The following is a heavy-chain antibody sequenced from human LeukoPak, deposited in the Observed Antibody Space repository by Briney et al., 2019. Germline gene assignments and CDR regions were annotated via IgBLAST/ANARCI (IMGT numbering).Heavy chain of an antibody. CDR3: ARHGYTYGNFDY. J-gene: IGHJ4*02. V-gene: IGHV4-59*08. Sequence: SETLSLTCTVSGGSISNYYWSWIRQPPGKGLEWIGYIYYSGSTNHNPSLKSRVTISVYTSKNQFSLKLTSVTAADTAVYYCARHGYTYGNFDYWGQGTLVTVSS. CDR2: IYYSGST. CDR1: GGSISNYY. D-gene: IGHD5-18*01.